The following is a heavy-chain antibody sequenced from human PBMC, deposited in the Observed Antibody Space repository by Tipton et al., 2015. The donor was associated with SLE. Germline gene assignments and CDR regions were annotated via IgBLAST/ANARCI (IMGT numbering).Heavy chain of an antibody. Sequence: TLSLTCTVSGGSISSGNYYWTWIRQPAGKGLEWIGRIYTRGSTNYNPSLKSRVTMSVDTSRNQFSLKLSSVTAADTAVYYCAREYSGGYPTFDYWGQGTLVTVSS. V-gene: IGHV4-61*02. CDR1: GGSISSGNYY. CDR2: IYTRGST. D-gene: IGHD1-26*01. J-gene: IGHJ4*02. CDR3: AREYSGGYPTFDY.